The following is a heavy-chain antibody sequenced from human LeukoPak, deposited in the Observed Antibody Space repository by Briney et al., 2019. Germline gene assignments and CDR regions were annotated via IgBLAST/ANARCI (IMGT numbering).Heavy chain of an antibody. J-gene: IGHJ4*02. D-gene: IGHD3-22*01. V-gene: IGHV4-34*01. CDR2: INHSGST. CDR3: ARDERIRVARYYDSSGYYGY. Sequence: GSLRLSCAASGFTLSTYAMSWVRQPPGKRLEWIGEINHSGSTNYNPSLKSRVTISVDTSKNQFSLKLSSVTAADTAVYYCARDERIRVARYYDSSGYYGYWGQGTLVTVSS. CDR1: GFTLSTYA.